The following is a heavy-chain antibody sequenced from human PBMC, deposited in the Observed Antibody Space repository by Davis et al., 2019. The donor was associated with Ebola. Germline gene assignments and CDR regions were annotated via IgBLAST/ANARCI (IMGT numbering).Heavy chain of an antibody. CDR1: GGTFSSYA. J-gene: IGHJ6*02. Sequence: SVKVSCKASGGTFSSYAISWVRQAPGQGLEWMGRIIPILGMANYAQKFQGRVTITADKSTSTAYMELGSLRSEGTAVYYCARGLRDSSSWLYYYGMDVWGQGTTVTVSS. D-gene: IGHD6-13*01. V-gene: IGHV1-69*04. CDR3: ARGLRDSSSWLYYYGMDV. CDR2: IIPILGMA.